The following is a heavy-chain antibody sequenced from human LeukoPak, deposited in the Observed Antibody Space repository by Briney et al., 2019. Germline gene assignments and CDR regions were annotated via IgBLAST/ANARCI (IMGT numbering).Heavy chain of an antibody. Sequence: SQTLSLTCAISGDSVSSNSAAWSWIRQSPSRGLEWLGRTYYRSQWYSDYGVSVRSRITIKPDTSKNQFSLQLNSVTPEDTAVYYCARYTSGWYIDHWGQGTLVTVSS. CDR2: TYYRSQWYS. D-gene: IGHD6-19*01. J-gene: IGHJ4*02. CDR1: GDSVSSNSAA. V-gene: IGHV6-1*01. CDR3: ARYTSGWYIDH.